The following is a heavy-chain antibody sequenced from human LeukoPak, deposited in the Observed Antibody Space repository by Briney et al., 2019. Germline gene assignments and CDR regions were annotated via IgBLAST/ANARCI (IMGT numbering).Heavy chain of an antibody. J-gene: IGHJ4*02. Sequence: ASVKVSCKASGYTFTNYYIHWVRQAPGQGLECMGIINPSGGSTSYAQKFQGRVTMTRDMSTSTVYMELSSLRSEDTAVYYCTRYNVGFDYWGQGTLVTVSS. CDR1: GYTFTNYY. CDR3: TRYNVGFDY. CDR2: INPSGGST. D-gene: IGHD1-14*01. V-gene: IGHV1-46*03.